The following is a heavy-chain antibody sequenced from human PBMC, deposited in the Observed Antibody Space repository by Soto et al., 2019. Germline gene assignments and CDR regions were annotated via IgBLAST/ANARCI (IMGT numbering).Heavy chain of an antibody. D-gene: IGHD3-9*01. CDR2: IYYSGST. J-gene: IGHJ3*02. CDR1: GGSISSGDYY. Sequence: PSETLSLTCTVSGGSISSGDYYWSWIRQFPGQGLEWIGYIYYSGSTYYNPSLKSRITISIDTSKNQFSLRLSSVTAADTAVYYCARKFYDILTGREAFDISGQGTMVTVSS. V-gene: IGHV4-31*03. CDR3: ARKFYDILTGREAFDI.